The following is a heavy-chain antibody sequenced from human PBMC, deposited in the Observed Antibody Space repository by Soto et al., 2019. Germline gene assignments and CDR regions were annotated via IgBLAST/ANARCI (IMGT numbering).Heavy chain of an antibody. Sequence: PGGSLRLSCAASGFTFSSYALSWVRQAPGKGLEWLSAISANGGSTYYADSVKGRITISRDNSANTLYLQINSLRAEDTAVYYCAKGPDYGDYEGRAFWGQGTLVTVSS. D-gene: IGHD4-17*01. V-gene: IGHV3-23*01. CDR2: ISANGGST. CDR3: AKGPDYGDYEGRAF. J-gene: IGHJ4*02. CDR1: GFTFSSYA.